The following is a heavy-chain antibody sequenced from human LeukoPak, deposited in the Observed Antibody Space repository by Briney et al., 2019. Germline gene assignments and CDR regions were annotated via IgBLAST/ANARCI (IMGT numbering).Heavy chain of an antibody. CDR2: INPNSAAS. CDR1: GYTSTSYD. V-gene: IGHV1-2*06. CDR3: ARDFYGSRPGAFDY. D-gene: IGHD3-10*01. J-gene: IGHJ4*02. Sequence: GASVKVSCKASGYTSTSYDINWVRQATGQGLEWMGQINPNSAASHYAQKFQDRVTMTSDTSINMAYMELRSLRSDDTAVYYCARDFYGSRPGAFDYWGQGTLITVSS.